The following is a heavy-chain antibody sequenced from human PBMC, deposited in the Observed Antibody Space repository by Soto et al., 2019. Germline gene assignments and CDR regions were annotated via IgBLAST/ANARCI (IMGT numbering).Heavy chain of an antibody. CDR3: ARPRTDYYDSRVYSRNAAHYYGMDV. Sequence: QVPLVQSGAVVKNPGASVKVSCKAPGYTFTGYYIHWVRQAPGQGLEWMGWTSPNSGDTNDAQKFQGWVTMTRDMSISTAYMGLSRLRSDDTAVYYCARPRTDYYDSRVYSRNAAHYYGMDVWGQGPTVTVSS. V-gene: IGHV1-2*04. D-gene: IGHD3-22*01. CDR1: GYTFTGYY. CDR2: TSPNSGDT. J-gene: IGHJ6*02.